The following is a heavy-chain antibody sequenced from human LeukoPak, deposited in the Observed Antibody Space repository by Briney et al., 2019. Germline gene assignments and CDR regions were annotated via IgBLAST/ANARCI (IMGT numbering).Heavy chain of an antibody. D-gene: IGHD4-17*01. V-gene: IGHV3-23*01. J-gene: IGHJ3*02. CDR2: ILSGGDVF. CDR1: GFSFSSFA. Sequence: GGSLRLSCAASGFSFSSFAMMWVRQAPGMGLELVSAILSGGDVFFYGDSVRGRFTVSRDDSTNTLFLQMNNLRADDSAVYYCARDPNGNYVGAFEMWGPGTTVTVSS. CDR3: ARDPNGNYVGAFEM.